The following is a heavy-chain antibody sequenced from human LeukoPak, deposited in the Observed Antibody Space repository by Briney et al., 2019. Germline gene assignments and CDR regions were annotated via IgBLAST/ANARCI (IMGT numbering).Heavy chain of an antibody. CDR3: ARDTMIRGDGWFDP. V-gene: IGHV1-2*02. Sequence: SSVKVSCKASGYTFTVYFLHWVRQVPGQGLEWMGWIKTKSGGTGYAQNFQGRVTMTRDTSISTAYMELSSLRSDDTAVYFCARDTMIRGDGWFDPWGQGTLVTVSS. CDR1: GYTFTVYF. CDR2: IKTKSGGT. D-gene: IGHD3-10*01. J-gene: IGHJ5*02.